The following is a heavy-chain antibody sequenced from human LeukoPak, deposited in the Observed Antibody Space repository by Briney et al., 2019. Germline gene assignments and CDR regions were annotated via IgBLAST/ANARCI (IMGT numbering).Heavy chain of an antibody. V-gene: IGHV4-4*07. CDR2: IYTSGST. J-gene: IGHJ3*02. CDR1: GGSISSYY. CDR3: ARDREPYDYVWGSYRSDAFDI. Sequence: SETLSLTCTVSGGSISSYYWSWIRQPAGKGLEWIGRIYTSGSTNYNPSLKSRVTMSVDTSKNQFSLKLSSVTAADTAVYYCARDREPYDYVWGSYRSDAFDIWGQGTMVTVSS. D-gene: IGHD3-16*02.